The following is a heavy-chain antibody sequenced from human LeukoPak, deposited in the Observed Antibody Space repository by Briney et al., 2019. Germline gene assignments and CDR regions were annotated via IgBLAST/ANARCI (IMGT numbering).Heavy chain of an antibody. D-gene: IGHD4-17*01. CDR2: ISDDGRRK. V-gene: IGHV3-30*18. Sequence: GGSLRLSCAASGFSFISYGMHWVRQAPGKGLEWVGVISDDGRRKDYADSVKGRFTISRDNSKDTLYLQMNSLRAEDAAVYYCAKRPSDYGDYVSYFDYWGQGTLVTVSS. J-gene: IGHJ4*02. CDR3: AKRPSDYGDYVSYFDY. CDR1: GFSFISYG.